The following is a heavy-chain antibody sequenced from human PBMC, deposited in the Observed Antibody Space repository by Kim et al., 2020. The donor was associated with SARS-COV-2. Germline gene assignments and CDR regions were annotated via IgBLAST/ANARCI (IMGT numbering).Heavy chain of an antibody. CDR1: GDRVSSNSAT. CDR3: ARAVSGSQPGAFDI. Sequence: SQTLSLTCAISGDRVSSNSATWNWIRQSPARGLEWLGRTYYRSKWYNEYAVSVKSRITINPDTSQNQFSLQLNSVTPDDTAVYYCARAVSGSQPGAFDIWGQGTMVTVSS. CDR2: TYYRSKWYN. J-gene: IGHJ3*02. V-gene: IGHV6-1*01. D-gene: IGHD1-26*01.